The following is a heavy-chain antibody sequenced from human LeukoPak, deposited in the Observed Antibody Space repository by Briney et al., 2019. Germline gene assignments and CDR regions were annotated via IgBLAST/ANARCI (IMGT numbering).Heavy chain of an antibody. J-gene: IGHJ4*02. D-gene: IGHD3-22*01. V-gene: IGHV1-69*05. CDR3: ARQEDSSGYYYYY. Sequence: SVKVSCKASGGTFSSYAISWVRQAPGQGLEWMGGIIPIFGTANYAQKFQGRVTMARDTSTSTVSMELSSLRSEDTAVYFCARQEDSSGYYYYYWGQGTLVTVSS. CDR2: IIPIFGTA. CDR1: GGTFSSYA.